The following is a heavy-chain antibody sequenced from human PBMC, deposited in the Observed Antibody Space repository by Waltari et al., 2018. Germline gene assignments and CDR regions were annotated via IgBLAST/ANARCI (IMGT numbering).Heavy chain of an antibody. CDR1: GYSFTSYW. Sequence: EVQLVQSGAEVKKPGESLKISCKGSGYSFTSYWIGWVRQMPGKGLEWMGIIYPGDSDTRYSPSFQGQVTISADKSISTAYLQWSSLKASDTAMYYCARIYDSSGYYYQAFDIWGQGTMVTVSS. V-gene: IGHV5-51*03. CDR3: ARIYDSSGYYYQAFDI. D-gene: IGHD3-22*01. CDR2: IYPGDSDT. J-gene: IGHJ3*02.